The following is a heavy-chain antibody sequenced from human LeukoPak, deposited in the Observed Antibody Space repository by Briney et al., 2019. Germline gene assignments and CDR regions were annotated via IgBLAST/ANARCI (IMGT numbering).Heavy chain of an antibody. D-gene: IGHD3-22*01. CDR1: GYTFTSYG. CDR2: ISAYNGNT. CDR3: ARRKYYYDSSGYSFDY. V-gene: IGHV1-18*01. J-gene: IGHJ4*02. Sequence: AASVKVSCKASGYTFTSYGISWVRQAPGQGLEWMGWISAYNGNTNYAQKLQGRVTMTTDTSTSTAYMELRSLRSDDTAVYYCARRKYYYDSSGYSFDYWGQGTLVTVSS.